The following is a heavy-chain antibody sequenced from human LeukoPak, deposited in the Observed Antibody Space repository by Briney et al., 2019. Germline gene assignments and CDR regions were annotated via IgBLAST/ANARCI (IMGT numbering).Heavy chain of an antibody. CDR2: ILNTGSA. V-gene: IGHV4-59*01. Sequence: PSETLSLTCTVSGASISSYYWGWIRQPPGKGLEWIGYILNTGSANYNPSLKSRVTISIDTSKNQFSLKLTSVTAADTAVYYCARDKALRNWYFDLRGRGTLATVSS. CDR3: ARDKALRNWYFDL. J-gene: IGHJ2*01. CDR1: GASISSYY.